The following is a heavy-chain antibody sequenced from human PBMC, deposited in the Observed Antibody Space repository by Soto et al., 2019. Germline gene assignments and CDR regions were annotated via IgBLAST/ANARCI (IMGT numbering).Heavy chain of an antibody. D-gene: IGHD3-16*01. CDR2: INGYNGKA. Sequence: QVQLVQSGAEVRKPGASVTVSCKASGYIFTHYGIGWVRQAPGQGLEWMGWINGYNGKANYAQEFRGRVTMTTDTSTITAYMDRRSLTSDDTGVYYCARWDGIFGAGGVDWGQGTLVTVSS. CDR1: GYIFTHYG. V-gene: IGHV1-18*01. CDR3: ARWDGIFGAGGVD. J-gene: IGHJ4*02.